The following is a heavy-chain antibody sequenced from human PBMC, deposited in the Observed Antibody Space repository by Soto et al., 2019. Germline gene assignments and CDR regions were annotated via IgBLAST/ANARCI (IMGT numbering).Heavy chain of an antibody. D-gene: IGHD3-10*01. Sequence: GGSLRLSCAASGFTFSSYEMSWVRQAPGKGLEWISYISTSGSTIFYADSVKGRFTISRDNAKNSLYLQMNSLRAEDTAVYYCVREVRRDFDYWGQGTPVTVSS. CDR2: ISTSGSTI. J-gene: IGHJ4*02. V-gene: IGHV3-48*03. CDR1: GFTFSSYE. CDR3: VREVRRDFDY.